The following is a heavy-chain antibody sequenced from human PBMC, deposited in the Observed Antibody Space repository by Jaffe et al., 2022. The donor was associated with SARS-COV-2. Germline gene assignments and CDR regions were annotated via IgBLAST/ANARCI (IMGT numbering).Heavy chain of an antibody. Sequence: EVQLVESGGGLVKPGGSLRLSCAASGFTFSSYSMNWVRQAPGKGLEWVSSISSSSSYIYYADSVKGRFTISRDNAKNSLYLQMNSLRAEDTAVYYCARGGWLLPPFDYWGQGTLVTVSS. D-gene: IGHD3-22*01. CDR1: GFTFSSYS. J-gene: IGHJ4*02. V-gene: IGHV3-21*01. CDR3: ARGGWLLPPFDY. CDR2: ISSSSSYI.